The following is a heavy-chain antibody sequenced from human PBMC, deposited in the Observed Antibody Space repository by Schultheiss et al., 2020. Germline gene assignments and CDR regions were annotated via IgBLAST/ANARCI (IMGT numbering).Heavy chain of an antibody. CDR2: ISYDGSNK. V-gene: IGHV3-30*03. CDR3: ASNVSARYSSGWYQDGMDV. D-gene: IGHD6-19*01. CDR1: GFTFSSYG. J-gene: IGHJ6*02. Sequence: GESLKISCAASGFTFSSYGMHWVRQAPGKGLEWLAVISYDGSNKYYADSVKGRFTISRDNAKNSLYLQMNSLRAEDTAVYYCASNVSARYSSGWYQDGMDVWGQGTTVTVSS.